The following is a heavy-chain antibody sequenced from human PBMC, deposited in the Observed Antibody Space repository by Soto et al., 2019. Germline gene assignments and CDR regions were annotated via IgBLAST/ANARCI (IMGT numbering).Heavy chain of an antibody. CDR2: ISPNSGTT. J-gene: IGHJ4*02. Sequence: DVQLLESGGGLVQPGGSLRLSCAASGFTFSSNAMTWVRQAPGKGLEWVSFISPNSGTTYFADSVKGRFTIFRDNSKTTLYLQMNSLRAEDTAVYYCAKASSISWGVFDYWGQGTLITVSS. CDR3: AKASSISWGVFDY. D-gene: IGHD6-13*01. CDR1: GFTFSSNA. V-gene: IGHV3-23*01.